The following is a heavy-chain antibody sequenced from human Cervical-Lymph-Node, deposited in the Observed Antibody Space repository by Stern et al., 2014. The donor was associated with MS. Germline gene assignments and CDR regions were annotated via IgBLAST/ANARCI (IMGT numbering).Heavy chain of an antibody. V-gene: IGHV3-30*18. D-gene: IGHD3-22*01. CDR2: ISYDGSNK. J-gene: IGHJ4*02. CDR1: GFTFSSYG. CDR3: AKASYDSSGYSHFEY. Sequence: MQLVESGGGVAQPGRSLRLSCAASGFTFSSYGMHWVRQAPGKALEWVAVISYDGSNKYYADSVKGRFTISRDNSKNTLYLQMNSLRAEDTAVYYCAKASYDSSGYSHFEYWGQGTLVTVSS.